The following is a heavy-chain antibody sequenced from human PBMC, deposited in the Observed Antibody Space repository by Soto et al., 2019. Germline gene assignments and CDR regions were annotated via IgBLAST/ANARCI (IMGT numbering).Heavy chain of an antibody. D-gene: IGHD3-16*01. V-gene: IGHV3-11*01. CDR3: ARPATGYAWYDY. Sequence: ESGGGLVKPGGSLRLSCAASGFTFSDYYMSWIRQAPGKGLEWVSYISSGGSNIYYADSVKGRFTISRDNAKNSLYLQMNSVRADDTAVYYCARPATGYAWYDYWGQGTLVTVSS. CDR1: GFTFSDYY. J-gene: IGHJ4*02. CDR2: ISSGGSNI.